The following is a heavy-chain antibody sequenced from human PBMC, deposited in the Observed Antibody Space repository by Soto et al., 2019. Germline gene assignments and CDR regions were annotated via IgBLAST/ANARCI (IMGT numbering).Heavy chain of an antibody. CDR2: VYSNDKT. CDR1: GGSVSSNSYS. D-gene: IGHD2-2*03. Sequence: ETLSLTCTVSGGSVSSNSYSWGWVRQSPGKGLEWIATVYSNDKTYYNPSLLSRVTISVDTSKNEFSLRLNSVTAADTAVYYCARLNGYCVSTKCRGYYGMDVWGQGTRSPSP. V-gene: IGHV4-39*01. J-gene: IGHJ6*02. CDR3: ARLNGYCVSTKCRGYYGMDV.